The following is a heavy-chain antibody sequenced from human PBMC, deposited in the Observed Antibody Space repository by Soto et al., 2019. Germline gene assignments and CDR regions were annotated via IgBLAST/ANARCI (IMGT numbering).Heavy chain of an antibody. CDR3: ARRLATTVSALGY. CDR1: GLTFTSSS. CDR2: ISENGDRQ. D-gene: IGHD4-17*01. Sequence: SLRLSCTASGLTFTSSSFHWVRQAPGKGLEWVAVISENGDRQYSTESVRGRFLISRDSSKNTVYLQMSSLRPEDTGVYFCARRLATTVSALGYWGQGALVTVSS. J-gene: IGHJ4*02. V-gene: IGHV3-30-3*01.